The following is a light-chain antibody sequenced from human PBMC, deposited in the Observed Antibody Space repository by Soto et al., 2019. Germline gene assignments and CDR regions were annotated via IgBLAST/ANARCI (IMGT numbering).Light chain of an antibody. V-gene: IGKV3-11*01. J-gene: IGKJ4*01. CDR2: DAS. CDR1: QSVSSY. CDR3: QQRSNWPLT. Sequence: EIVLTQSPATLSLSPGERATLSGRASQSVSSYLAWYQQKPGQAPRLLIYDASNRATGIPARFSGSGSGTDFTLTVSSLEPEDFAVYYCQQRSNWPLTFGGGTKGDTK.